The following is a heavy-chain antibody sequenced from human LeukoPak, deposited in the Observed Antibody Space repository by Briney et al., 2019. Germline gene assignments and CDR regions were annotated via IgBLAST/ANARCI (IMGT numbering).Heavy chain of an antibody. J-gene: IGHJ6*02. CDR1: GFIFSGYW. Sequence: PGGSLRLSCAASGFIFSGYWMTWVRQAPGKGLEWVASIKQDGSDQHYVDAVKGHFTISRDNAKNSLYLQMNNLRADDTAVYYCAKNIAAPGRDSYYLYGMDVWGQGTTVTVSS. CDR3: AKNIAAPGRDSYYLYGMDV. CDR2: IKQDGSDQ. V-gene: IGHV3-7*01. D-gene: IGHD6-25*01.